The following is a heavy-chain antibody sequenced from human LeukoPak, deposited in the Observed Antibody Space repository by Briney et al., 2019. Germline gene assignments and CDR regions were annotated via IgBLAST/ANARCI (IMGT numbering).Heavy chain of an antibody. CDR1: GGSISSYY. CDR3: ARAVSWTDYYYYMDV. Sequence: PSETLSLTCTVSGGSISSYYWSWIRQPPGKGLEWIGYIYYSGSTNYNPSLKSRVTISVDTSKNQFSLKLSSVTAADTAVYYCARAVSWTDYYYYMDVWGKGTTVTVS. CDR2: IYYSGST. J-gene: IGHJ6*03. D-gene: IGHD6-13*01. V-gene: IGHV4-59*01.